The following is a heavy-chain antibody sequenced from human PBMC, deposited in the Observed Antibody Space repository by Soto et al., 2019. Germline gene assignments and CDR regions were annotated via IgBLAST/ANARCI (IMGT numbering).Heavy chain of an antibody. J-gene: IGHJ6*01. CDR1: GFDFTDYW. Sequence: XESLTISFKGSGFDFTDYWIGWVRQMAGKGLEWMGLIYPGDSDTRYSASFQGQVTISADKSISTAYLQWTRLKASDTAIYYCARRGQTALYYYYGMDVWGQGTTVTVSS. V-gene: IGHV5-51*01. CDR3: ARRGQTALYYYYGMDV. CDR2: IYPGDSDT.